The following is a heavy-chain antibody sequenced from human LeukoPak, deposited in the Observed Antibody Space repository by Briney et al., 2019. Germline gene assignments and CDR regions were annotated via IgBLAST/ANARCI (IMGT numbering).Heavy chain of an antibody. J-gene: IGHJ3*02. Sequence: PSETLSLTCTVSGGSISSSSYSWGWIRQPPGKGLEWIGSIYYSGSTYYNPSLKSRVTISVDTSKNQFSLKLSSVTAADTAVYYCARRTITIFGVVIPSEAFDIWGQGTMVTVSS. CDR2: IYYSGST. CDR1: GGSISSSSYS. D-gene: IGHD3-3*01. V-gene: IGHV4-39*01. CDR3: ARRTITIFGVVIPSEAFDI.